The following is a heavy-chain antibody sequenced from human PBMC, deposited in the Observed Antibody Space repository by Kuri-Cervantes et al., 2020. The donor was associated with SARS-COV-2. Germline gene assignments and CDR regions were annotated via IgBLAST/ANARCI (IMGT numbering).Heavy chain of an antibody. V-gene: IGHV4-59*01. D-gene: IGHD3-22*01. CDR2: IYYSGST. J-gene: IGHJ5*02. CDR3: ARGLYYYDSSGP. CDR1: GGSISSYY. Sequence: SQTLSLTCAVYGGSISSYYWSWIRQPPGKGLEWIGYIYYSGSTNYNPSLKSRVTISVDTSKNQFSLKLSSVTAADTAVYYCARGLYYYDSSGPWGQGTLVTVSS.